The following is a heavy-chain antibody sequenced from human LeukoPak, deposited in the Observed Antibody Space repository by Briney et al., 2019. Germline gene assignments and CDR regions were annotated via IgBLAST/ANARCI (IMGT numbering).Heavy chain of an antibody. CDR1: GFTFSSYW. J-gene: IGHJ4*02. CDR2: IKQDGSEK. D-gene: IGHD3-10*01. Sequence: PGGSLRLSCAASGFTFSSYWMSWVRQAPGKGLEWVANIKQDGSEKYYVDSVKGRFTISRDNAKNSLYLQMNSLRAEDTAVYYCAREGVYYYGSGSYYKTFDYWGQGTLVTVSS. CDR3: AREGVYYYGSGSYYKTFDY. V-gene: IGHV3-7*01.